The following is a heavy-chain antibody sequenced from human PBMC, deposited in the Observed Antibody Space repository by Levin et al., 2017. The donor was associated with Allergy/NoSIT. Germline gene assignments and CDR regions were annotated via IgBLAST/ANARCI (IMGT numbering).Heavy chain of an antibody. CDR1: GGIFSNYV. CDR2: IIPVFGTA. Sequence: VASVKVSCKASGGIFSNYVISWVRQAPGQGLEWMGGIIPVFGTANYAQKFRGRVTITADEGTSTVDMELSSLRSEDTAVYYCGRSTVRGSGSYYRVDYWGQGTLVTVSS. CDR3: GRSTVRGSGSYYRVDY. V-gene: IGHV1-69*13. J-gene: IGHJ4*02. D-gene: IGHD3-10*01.